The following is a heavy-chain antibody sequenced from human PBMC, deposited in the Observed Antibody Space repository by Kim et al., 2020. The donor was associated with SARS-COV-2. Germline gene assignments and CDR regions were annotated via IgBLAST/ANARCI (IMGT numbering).Heavy chain of an antibody. Sequence: GGSLRLSCAASGFTFSSYSMSWVRQAPGKGLQWVATISGSAGGTFYADSVKGRFTMSRDNSKNTLYLQMNSLRAEDTAVYYCGEDRLGSGSWGFDYWGQGSLVTVSS. CDR1: GFTFSSYS. V-gene: IGHV3-23*01. CDR2: ISGSAGGT. J-gene: IGHJ4*02. D-gene: IGHD1-26*01. CDR3: GEDRLGSGSWGFDY.